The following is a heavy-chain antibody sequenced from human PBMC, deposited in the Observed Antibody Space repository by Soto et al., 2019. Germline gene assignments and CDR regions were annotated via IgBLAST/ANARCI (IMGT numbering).Heavy chain of an antibody. CDR2: NSSNGSST. Sequence: SLGLTSSFSGFGFSLYAXHWVRQAPGKGLQYVSSNSSNGSSTYYPDSVKGRFTISRENSKNTLYLQMSSLRAEYAAVDYCVKDRWIDYWGQGNLV. V-gene: IGHV3-64D*06. J-gene: IGHJ4*02. CDR3: VKDRWIDY. D-gene: IGHD3-16*02. CDR1: GFGFSLYA.